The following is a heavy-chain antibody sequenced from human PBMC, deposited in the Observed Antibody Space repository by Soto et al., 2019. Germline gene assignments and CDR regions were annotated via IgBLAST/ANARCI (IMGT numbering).Heavy chain of an antibody. Sequence: EVQLVESGGGLVQPGGSLRLSCAASGFTFSSYSMNWVRQAPGKGLEWVSYISSSSSTIYYADSVKGRFTISRDNSKNSLYMQRNIRRVEQTAVYYCARAADSYASSGAYYWREGALVTASS. D-gene: IGHD3-22*01. CDR1: GFTFSSYS. V-gene: IGHV3-48*01. CDR3: ARAADSYASSGAYY. J-gene: IGHJ4*02. CDR2: ISSSSSTI.